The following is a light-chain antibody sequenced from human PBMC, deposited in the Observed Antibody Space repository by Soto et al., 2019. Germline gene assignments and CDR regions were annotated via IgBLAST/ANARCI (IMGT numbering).Light chain of an antibody. CDR2: GNN. J-gene: IGLJ2*01. CDR3: QSYDSNLSGVI. CDR1: SSNIGTGYD. V-gene: IGLV1-40*01. Sequence: QSVLTQPPSVSGAPGQRVTISCTGSSSNIGTGYDVHWYQQLPGTAPKLLIYGNNNRPSGVPDRFSGSKSGTSASLAITGLQAEDEADYYCQSYDSNLSGVIFGGGTKLTVL.